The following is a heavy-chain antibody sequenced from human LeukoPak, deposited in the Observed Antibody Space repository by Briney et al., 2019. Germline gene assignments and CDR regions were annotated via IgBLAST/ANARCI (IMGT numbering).Heavy chain of an antibody. CDR2: IRYDGSKK. J-gene: IGHJ5*02. CDR3: AREKLRIAAAGRPFDP. V-gene: IGHV3-30*02. D-gene: IGHD6-13*01. CDR1: GFIFSSYG. Sequence: GGSLRLSCAASGFIFSSYGMHWVRQAPGKGLEWVAFIRYDGSKKYYADSVKGRFTISRDNAKNSLYLQMNSLRAEDTAVYYCAREKLRIAAAGRPFDPWGQGTLVTVSS.